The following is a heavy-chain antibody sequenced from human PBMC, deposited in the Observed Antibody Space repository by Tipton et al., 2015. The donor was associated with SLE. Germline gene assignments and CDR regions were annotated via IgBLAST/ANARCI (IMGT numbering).Heavy chain of an antibody. D-gene: IGHD3-10*01. J-gene: IGHJ4*02. V-gene: IGHV3-21*01. CDR3: ARGGEDMGVRDY. CDR1: GFTFSSYS. Sequence: GSLRLSCAASGFTFSSYSMNWVRQAPGKGLEWVSSISSSSSYIYYADSVKGRFTISRDNAKNSLYLQMNSMRAEDTAVYYCARGGEDMGVRDYWGQGTLVTVSS. CDR2: ISSSSSYI.